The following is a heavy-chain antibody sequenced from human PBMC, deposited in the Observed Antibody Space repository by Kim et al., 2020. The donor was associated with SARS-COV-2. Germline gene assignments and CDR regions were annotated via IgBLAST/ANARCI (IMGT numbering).Heavy chain of an antibody. CDR3: AKADRYQLLY. D-gene: IGHD2-2*01. V-gene: IGHV3-23*01. Sequence: STYYADSVKGRLTISRDNSKNTLYLQMNSLRADDTAVYYCAKADRYQLLYWGQGTLVTVSS. J-gene: IGHJ4*02. CDR2: ST.